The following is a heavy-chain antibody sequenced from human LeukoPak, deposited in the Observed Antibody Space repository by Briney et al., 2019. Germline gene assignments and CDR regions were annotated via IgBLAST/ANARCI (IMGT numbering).Heavy chain of an antibody. CDR2: IYSGGST. D-gene: IGHD5-18*01. J-gene: IGHJ5*02. Sequence: GGSLRLSCAASGFTVSSNYMSWVRQAPGKGLEWVSVIYSGGSTYYADSVKGRFTISRDNSKNTLYLQMNSLRAEDTAVYYCARVPGDTAMVTWLDPWGQGTLVTVSS. CDR3: ARVPGDTAMVTWLDP. CDR1: GFTVSSNY. V-gene: IGHV3-53*01.